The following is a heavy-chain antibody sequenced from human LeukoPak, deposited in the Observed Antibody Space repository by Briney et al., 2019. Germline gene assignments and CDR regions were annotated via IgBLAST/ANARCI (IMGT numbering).Heavy chain of an antibody. Sequence: GESLKISSKASGYSFTNYWIGWVRQMPGKGLEWMGIIYPGDSDTRYSPSFQGQVTIAADKSISTAYLQWSSLKASDTAMYYCTRRAIGDAFDYWGQGTLVTVSS. J-gene: IGHJ4*02. CDR2: IYPGDSDT. CDR1: GYSFTNYW. CDR3: TRRAIGDAFDY. V-gene: IGHV5-51*01. D-gene: IGHD2-21*02.